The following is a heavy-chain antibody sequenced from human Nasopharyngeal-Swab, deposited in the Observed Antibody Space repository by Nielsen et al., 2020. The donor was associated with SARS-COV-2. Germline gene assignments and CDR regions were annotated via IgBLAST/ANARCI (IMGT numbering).Heavy chain of an antibody. CDR2: ISDSGKRT. CDR3: AKDWVIDS. CDR1: GFTFTVYA. J-gene: IGHJ4*02. D-gene: IGHD2-21*01. V-gene: IGHV3-23*01. Sequence: GGSLRLSCAASGFTFTVYAMSWVRQAPGRGLEWVSGISDSGKRTDYADYVEGRFTISRDNSRNTLYLQMNSLRAEDTAAYYCAKDWVIDSWGQGTLVTVSS.